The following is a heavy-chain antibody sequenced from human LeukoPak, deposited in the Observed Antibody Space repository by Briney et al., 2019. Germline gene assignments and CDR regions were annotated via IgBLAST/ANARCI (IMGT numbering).Heavy chain of an antibody. J-gene: IGHJ6*03. Sequence: GGSLRLSCAASGFTFSSYAIHWVRQAPGTGLEYVAAISSNGDSTYYANSLKGRFTISRDNSKSTLYLQMGSLRAEDMAVYYCARGRYFHYYMDVWGKGTTVTVS. CDR2: ISSNGDST. CDR3: ARGRYFHYYMDV. V-gene: IGHV3-64*01. CDR1: GFTFSSYA. D-gene: IGHD3-9*01.